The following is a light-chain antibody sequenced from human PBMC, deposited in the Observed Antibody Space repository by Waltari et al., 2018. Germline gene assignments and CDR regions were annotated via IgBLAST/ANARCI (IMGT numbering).Light chain of an antibody. J-gene: IGKJ2*01. CDR3: QQYYSYPLYT. Sequence: AIRMTQSPSSLSASTGDRVTITCRASPGISSYLAWYQQKPGKAPKLLIYAASTLQSGVPSRFSCSGSGTDFTLTISCLQSEDFATYYCQQYYSYPLYTFGQGTKLEIK. CDR1: PGISSY. CDR2: AAS. V-gene: IGKV1-8*01.